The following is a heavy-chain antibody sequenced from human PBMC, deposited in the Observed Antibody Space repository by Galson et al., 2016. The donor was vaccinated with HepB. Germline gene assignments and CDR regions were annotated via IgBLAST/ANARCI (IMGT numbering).Heavy chain of an antibody. CDR1: GFTFSRYL. Sequence: SLRLSCAASGFTFSRYLMYWVRQAPGKGLEWVAIISDDGSDKNYADSVKGRFTISRDNSQNTLFLQMNSLRVEDTAVYYCARPGRLCSSISCYSWFDPWGQGTLVTVSA. CDR3: ARPGRLCSSISCYSWFDP. CDR2: ISDDGSDK. J-gene: IGHJ5*02. V-gene: IGHV3-30*04. D-gene: IGHD2-2*01.